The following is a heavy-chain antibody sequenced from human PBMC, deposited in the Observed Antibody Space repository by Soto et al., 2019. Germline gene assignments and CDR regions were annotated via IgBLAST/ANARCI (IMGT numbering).Heavy chain of an antibody. V-gene: IGHV4-31*03. Sequence: PSETLSLTCTVSGGSISSGGYYWSWIRQHPGKGLEWIGYIYYSGSTYYNPSLKSRVTISVDTSKNQFSLKLSSVTAADTAVYYCARAAYSLKYRPGPTGAFDIWGQGTMLTVSS. D-gene: IGHD2-15*01. CDR1: GGSISSGGYY. J-gene: IGHJ3*02. CDR3: ARAAYSLKYRPGPTGAFDI. CDR2: IYYSGST.